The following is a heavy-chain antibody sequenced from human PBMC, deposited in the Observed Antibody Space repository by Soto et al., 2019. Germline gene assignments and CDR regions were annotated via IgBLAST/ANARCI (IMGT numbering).Heavy chain of an antibody. CDR3: ASHGLNIVVVPAALYYYYYGMDV. D-gene: IGHD2-2*01. J-gene: IGHJ6*02. CDR2: IIPIFGTA. V-gene: IGHV1-69*01. Sequence: SVKVYCKASGGTFSIYAIGWVRQDNGQGLEWMGGIIPIFGTANYAQKFQGRVTITADESTSTAYMELSSLRSEDTAVYYCASHGLNIVVVPAALYYYYYGMDVWCQGTTVTVSS. CDR1: GGTFSIYA.